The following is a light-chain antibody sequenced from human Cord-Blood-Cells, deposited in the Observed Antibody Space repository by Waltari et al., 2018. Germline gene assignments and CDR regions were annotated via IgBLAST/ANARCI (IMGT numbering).Light chain of an antibody. CDR2: DVS. V-gene: IGLV2-14*01. CDR1: SSDVGGYNY. Sequence: QSALTQPASVSGSPGQSITISCTGTSSDVGGYNYVPWYQQHPGTAPKLMIYDVSNRPSGVSNRFSGSKSGNTASLTISGLQAEDEADYYCSSYTSSSTLEVFGGGTKLTVL. J-gene: IGLJ3*02. CDR3: SSYTSSSTLEV.